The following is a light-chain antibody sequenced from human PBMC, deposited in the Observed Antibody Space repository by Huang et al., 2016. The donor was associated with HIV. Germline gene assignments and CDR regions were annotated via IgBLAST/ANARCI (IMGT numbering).Light chain of an antibody. Sequence: DVLLTQSPLSLPVTLGQPAFITCKSNHSLVYGDGNIYLNWFHQSPGHSPRRLIYKLSNRDSGVPDRFSAGGSGTDFTLWISEVEAEDVGDYYCMQASHGAATFGQGTRVDIK. CDR2: KLS. J-gene: IGKJ1*01. CDR1: HSLVYGDGNIY. CDR3: MQASHGAAT. V-gene: IGKV2-30*01.